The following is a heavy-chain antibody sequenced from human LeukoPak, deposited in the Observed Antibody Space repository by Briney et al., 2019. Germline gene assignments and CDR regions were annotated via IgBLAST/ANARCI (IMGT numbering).Heavy chain of an antibody. CDR3: ARGESGYCTNGVCYPFDY. J-gene: IGHJ4*02. V-gene: IGHV4-34*01. Sequence: PSETLSLTCAVYGGSFSGYYWSWIRQPPGKGLEWIGEINHSGSTNYNPSLKSRVTISVDTSKNQFSLKLSSVAAADTAVYYCARGESGYCTNGVCYPFDYWGQGTLVTVSS. CDR2: INHSGST. D-gene: IGHD2-8*01. CDR1: GGSFSGYY.